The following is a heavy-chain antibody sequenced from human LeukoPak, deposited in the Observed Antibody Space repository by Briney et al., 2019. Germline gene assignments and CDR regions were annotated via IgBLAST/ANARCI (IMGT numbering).Heavy chain of an antibody. Sequence: GGSLRLSCAASGFTFSDYYMSWIRQAPGKGLEWVSYISSSGSTIYYADSVKGRFTVSRDNAKNSLYLQMNSLRAEDTAVYYCARDVGAVPAAIYHYYMDVWGKGTTVTVSS. CDR3: ARDVGAVPAAIYHYYMDV. CDR2: ISSSGSTI. D-gene: IGHD2-2*01. V-gene: IGHV3-11*01. CDR1: GFTFSDYY. J-gene: IGHJ6*03.